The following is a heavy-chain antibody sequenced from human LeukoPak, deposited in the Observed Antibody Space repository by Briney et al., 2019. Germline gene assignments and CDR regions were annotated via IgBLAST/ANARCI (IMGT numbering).Heavy chain of an antibody. D-gene: IGHD2-21*02. V-gene: IGHV3-66*01. J-gene: IGHJ4*02. CDR1: GFTVSSNY. Sequence: GGSLRLSCAASGFTVSSNYMSWVRQAPGKGLEWVSVIYSGGSTYYADSVKGRFTISRDNAKNSLYLQMNTLRAEDTAVYYCARGPAYCGADCYSYFVQWGQGTLVTVSS. CDR3: ARGPAYCGADCYSYFVQ. CDR2: IYSGGST.